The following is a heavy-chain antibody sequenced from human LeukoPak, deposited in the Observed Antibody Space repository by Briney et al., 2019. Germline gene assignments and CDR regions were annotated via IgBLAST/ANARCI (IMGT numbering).Heavy chain of an antibody. CDR1: GFTFSSYS. V-gene: IGHV3-21*01. CDR2: ISSSSSYI. J-gene: IGHJ4*02. CDR3: ARFTVTRLYFDY. D-gene: IGHD4-17*01. Sequence: PGGSLRLSCAASGFTFSSYSMNWVSQAPGKGLEWVSSISSSSSYIYYADSVKGRFTISRDNAKNSLYLQMNSLRAEDTAVYYCARFTVTRLYFDYWGQGTLVTVSS.